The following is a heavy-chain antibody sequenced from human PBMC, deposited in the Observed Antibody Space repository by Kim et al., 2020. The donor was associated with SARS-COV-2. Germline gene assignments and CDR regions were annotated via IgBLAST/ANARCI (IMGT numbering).Heavy chain of an antibody. J-gene: IGHJ4*02. CDR1: GFIFSSYT. CDR3: TTRIHSHFDY. CDR2: ISDDVRDT. V-gene: IGHV3-23*01. D-gene: IGHD5-18*01. Sequence: GSLRLSCVASGFIFSSYTMNWVRQAPGKGLEWVSTISDDVRDTHYADSVKGRFTITRDNSKNTVYLQMHSLRAEDTAIYYCTTRIHSHFDYWGQGTLVT.